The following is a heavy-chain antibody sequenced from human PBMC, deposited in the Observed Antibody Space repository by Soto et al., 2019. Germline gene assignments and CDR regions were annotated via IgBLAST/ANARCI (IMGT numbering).Heavy chain of an antibody. CDR2: IYHSGST. J-gene: IGHJ4*02. D-gene: IGHD3-16*01. V-gene: IGHV4-30-2*01. Sequence: SETLSLTCAVSGGSISGGGYSWSWIRQPPGKGLEWIGYIYHSGSTYYNPSLKSRVTISVDRSKNQFSLKLSSVTAADTAVYYCARDGGYDGVGYWGQGTLVTVSS. CDR1: GGSISGGGYS. CDR3: ARDGGYDGVGY.